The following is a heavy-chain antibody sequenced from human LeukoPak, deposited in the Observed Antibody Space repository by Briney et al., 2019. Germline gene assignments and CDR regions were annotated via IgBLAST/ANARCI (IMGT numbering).Heavy chain of an antibody. J-gene: IGHJ4*02. Sequence: PSETLSLTCTVSGGSISSSTYYWAWIRQSPGKGLEWIGSITYSGSTYYNPSLESRVTISVDTSKNQFSLRLISVTAVDTAVYYCARQGVGATDCWGQGTLVTVSS. CDR1: GGSISSSTYY. V-gene: IGHV4-39*01. D-gene: IGHD1-26*01. CDR3: ARQGVGATDC. CDR2: ITYSGST.